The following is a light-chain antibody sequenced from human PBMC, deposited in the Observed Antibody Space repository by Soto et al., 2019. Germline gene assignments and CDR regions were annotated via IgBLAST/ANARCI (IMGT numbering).Light chain of an antibody. CDR2: DVS. V-gene: IGKV3-15*01. Sequence: ELGMTQSPSTLSVSPGERATLSCMASQSVGSDLAWYQQTPARTPSLLIYDVSTRATGIPARFSGSGSGTEFTLTISSLQSEDFAVYYCQQYNSWPLTFGGGAKVEIK. CDR3: QQYNSWPLT. CDR1: QSVGSD. J-gene: IGKJ4*01.